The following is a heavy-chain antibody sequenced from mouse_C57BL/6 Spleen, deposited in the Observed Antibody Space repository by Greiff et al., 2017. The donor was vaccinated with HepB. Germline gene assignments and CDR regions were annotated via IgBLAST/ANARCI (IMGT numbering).Heavy chain of an antibody. CDR2: IDPENGDT. CDR1: GFNIKDDY. Sequence: EVQLQQSGAELVRPGASVKLSCTASGFNIKDDYMHWVRQRPEQGLEWIGWIDPENGDTEYASKFQGKATITADTSSNTAYLQLSSLTSEDTAVYYCTTPVTTRTGDYWGQGTTLTVSS. CDR3: TTPVTTRTGDY. D-gene: IGHD2-2*01. V-gene: IGHV14-4*01. J-gene: IGHJ2*01.